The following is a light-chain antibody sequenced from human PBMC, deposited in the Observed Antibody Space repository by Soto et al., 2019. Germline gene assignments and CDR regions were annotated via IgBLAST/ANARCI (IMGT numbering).Light chain of an antibody. Sequence: EIVLTQSPATLSLSPGERATLSCRASQSVSSYLAWYQQKPGQAPRLLIYDASNRATGIPARFSGSGSGTDFSRTISSLEPEHFTVYYCQQFSNWSPDTFRKGKRRAIK. V-gene: IGKV3-11*01. CDR3: QQFSNWSPDT. J-gene: IGKJ5*01. CDR1: QSVSSY. CDR2: DAS.